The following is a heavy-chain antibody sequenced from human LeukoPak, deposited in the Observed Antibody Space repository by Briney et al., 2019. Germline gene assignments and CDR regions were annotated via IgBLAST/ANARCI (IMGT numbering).Heavy chain of an antibody. D-gene: IGHD3-10*01. Sequence: GESLQISCKGSGYSFTSYWIGWVRRLPGKGLEWMGIIYPGDSDTRYSPSFQGQVTISADKSISTAYLQWSSLKASDTAMYYCARQSSGPYDAFDIWGQGTMVTVSS. CDR1: GYSFTSYW. J-gene: IGHJ3*02. CDR3: ARQSSGPYDAFDI. CDR2: IYPGDSDT. V-gene: IGHV5-51*01.